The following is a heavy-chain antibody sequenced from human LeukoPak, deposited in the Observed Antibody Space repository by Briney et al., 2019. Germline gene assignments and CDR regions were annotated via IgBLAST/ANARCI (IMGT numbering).Heavy chain of an antibody. D-gene: IGHD1-26*01. Sequence: GESLKISCKGSGYSFTSYWIGWVRQMPGKGLEWMGIIYPGDSDTRYSPSFQGQVTISADKSISTAYLQWSSLKASDTAMYYCARPGANRGYHYYYMDVWGKGTTVTVSS. V-gene: IGHV5-51*01. CDR1: GYSFTSYW. CDR3: ARPGANRGYHYYYMDV. CDR2: IYPGDSDT. J-gene: IGHJ6*03.